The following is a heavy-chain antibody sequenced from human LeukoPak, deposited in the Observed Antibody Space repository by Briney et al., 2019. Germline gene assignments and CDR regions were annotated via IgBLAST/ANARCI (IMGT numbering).Heavy chain of an antibody. J-gene: IGHJ3*02. CDR2: IIPILGIA. Sequence: SVKVSCKASGGTFSSYAISWVRQAPGQGLEWMGRIIPILGIANYAQKFQGRVTITADKSTSTAYMELSSLRSEDTAVYYCARREYCSSTSCYIDSAFDTWGQGTMVTVSS. V-gene: IGHV1-69*04. CDR3: ARREYCSSTSCYIDSAFDT. CDR1: GGTFSSYA. D-gene: IGHD2-2*02.